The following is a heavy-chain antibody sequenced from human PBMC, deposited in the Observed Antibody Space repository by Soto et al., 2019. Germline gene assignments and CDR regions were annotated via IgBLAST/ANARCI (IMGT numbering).Heavy chain of an antibody. Sequence: QVQLVESGGGVVQPGRSLRLSCAASGFTFSHYGMHWVRQSPGKGLEWVALIWYDGSNKYHADSVKGRFTISRDNSKNPLYLQMNSLRAEDTAVYYCARLGGAGSYTVDYWGQGTLVTVSS. CDR1: GFTFSHYG. J-gene: IGHJ4*02. V-gene: IGHV3-33*01. CDR2: IWYDGSNK. D-gene: IGHD3-10*01. CDR3: ARLGGAGSYTVDY.